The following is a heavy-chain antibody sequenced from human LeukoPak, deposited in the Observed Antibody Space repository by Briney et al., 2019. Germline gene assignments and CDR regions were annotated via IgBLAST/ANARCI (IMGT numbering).Heavy chain of an antibody. CDR1: GCTFSSYG. CDR2: ISGRGEDT. V-gene: IGHV3-23*01. Sequence: GGSLRHSCVASGCTFSSYGMHWVRQAPGKGLEWVSGISGRGEDTYYADSVKGRFTISRDNSKNTLYLQMNSLRAEDTAIYYCAKTTHYDIFTGLDYWGQGTLVTVSS. J-gene: IGHJ4*02. D-gene: IGHD3-9*01. CDR3: AKTTHYDIFTGLDY.